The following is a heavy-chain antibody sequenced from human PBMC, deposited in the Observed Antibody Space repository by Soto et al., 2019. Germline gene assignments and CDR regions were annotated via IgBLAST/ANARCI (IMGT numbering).Heavy chain of an antibody. Sequence: EVQLVESGGGLVQPGGSLRLSCAASGFTFSSYWMHWVRQAPGKGLVWVSRINSDGSSTSYADSVKGRFTISRDNAKKTLYLQMNSLRAEDTAVYYCARDGWKAPWGWHDAFDIWGQGTMVTVSS. CDR2: INSDGSST. J-gene: IGHJ3*02. CDR3: ARDGWKAPWGWHDAFDI. V-gene: IGHV3-74*01. D-gene: IGHD6-19*01. CDR1: GFTFSSYW.